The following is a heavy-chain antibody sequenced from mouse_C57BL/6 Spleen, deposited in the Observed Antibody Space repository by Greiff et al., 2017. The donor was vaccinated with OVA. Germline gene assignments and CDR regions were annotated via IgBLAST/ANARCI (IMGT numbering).Heavy chain of an antibody. V-gene: IGHV3-6*01. D-gene: IGHD3-2*02. J-gene: IGHJ2*01. CDR1: GYSITSGYY. CDR3: ARGAQATGFDY. Sequence: VQLQQSGPGLVKPSQSLSLTCSVTGYSITSGYYWNWIRQFPGNKLEWMGYISYDGSNNYNPSLKNRISITRDTSKNQFFLKLNSVTTEDTATYYCARGAQATGFDYWGQGTTLTVSS. CDR2: ISYDGSN.